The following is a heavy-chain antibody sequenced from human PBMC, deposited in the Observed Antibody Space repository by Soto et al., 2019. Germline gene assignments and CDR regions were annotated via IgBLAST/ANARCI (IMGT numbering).Heavy chain of an antibody. CDR3: AKGGGNGYRYFDY. J-gene: IGHJ4*02. D-gene: IGHD5-12*01. V-gene: IGHV3-23*01. CDR2: ISYTGGST. Sequence: GGSLRLSCAASGFTFSSYAMNWVRQAPGKGLEWVSAISYTGGSTYYAGSVKGRFTISRDNSKNTLYLQMNSLRAEDTAVYYRAKGGGNGYRYFDYWGQGNLVTVSS. CDR1: GFTFSSYA.